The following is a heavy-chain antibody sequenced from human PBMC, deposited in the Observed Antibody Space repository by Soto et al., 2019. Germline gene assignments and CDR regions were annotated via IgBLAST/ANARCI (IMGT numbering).Heavy chain of an antibody. V-gene: IGHV4-59*08. J-gene: IGHJ4*02. Sequence: SQTLSLTCTVSGGSFSTYYWSWIRQPPGKGLEWIGNIYYSGSTNYNPSLKSRVTISVDTSKNQFSLKLSSVTAADTAMYYCAKHRGPYYYESKRQIDYWGQGTQVTVS. CDR3: AKHRGPYYYESKRQIDY. CDR2: IYYSGST. CDR1: GGSFSTYY. D-gene: IGHD3-22*01.